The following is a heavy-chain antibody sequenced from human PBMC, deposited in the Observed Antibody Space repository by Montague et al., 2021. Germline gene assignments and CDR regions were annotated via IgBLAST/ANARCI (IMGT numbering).Heavy chain of an antibody. Sequence: SRSLSFSVSGFPVSNNYMSWVRQAPGKGLEWVPLIYSGGNIYYADSVKGRFTISRDSSRNTLYLQMNSLRTEDTAVYYRANHPGGGGYWGQGTLVTVSS. CDR2: IYSGGNI. CDR1: GFPVSNNY. D-gene: IGHD3-16*01. J-gene: IGHJ4*02. CDR3: ANHPGGGGY. V-gene: IGHV3-53*01.